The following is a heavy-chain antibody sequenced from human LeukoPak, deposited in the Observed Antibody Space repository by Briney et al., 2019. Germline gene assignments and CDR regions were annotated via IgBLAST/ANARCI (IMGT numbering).Heavy chain of an antibody. CDR2: IIPIFGTA. J-gene: IGHJ3*02. Sequence: GASVKVSCKASGGTFSSYAISWVRQAPGQGLEWMGGIIPIFGTANYAQKFQGRVTITADKSTSTAYMELSSLRSEDTAVYYCARVKLGLLAFDIWGQGTMVTVSS. V-gene: IGHV1-69*06. CDR3: ARVKLGLLAFDI. D-gene: IGHD2-15*01. CDR1: GGTFSSYA.